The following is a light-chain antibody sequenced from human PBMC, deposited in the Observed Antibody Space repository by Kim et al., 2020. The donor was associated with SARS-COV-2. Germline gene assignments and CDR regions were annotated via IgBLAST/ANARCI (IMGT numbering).Light chain of an antibody. CDR2: DAS. CDR1: QDISNY. Sequence: SVGDRVTITCQASQDISNYLNWYQQKPGKAPKLLIYDASNLETGVPSRFSGSGSGTDFTFTISSLQPEDIATYYCQQYDNFPPLTFGPGTKVDIK. CDR3: QQYDNFPPLT. V-gene: IGKV1-33*01. J-gene: IGKJ3*01.